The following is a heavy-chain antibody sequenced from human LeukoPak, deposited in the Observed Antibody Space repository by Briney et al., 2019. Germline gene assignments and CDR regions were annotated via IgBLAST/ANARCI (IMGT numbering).Heavy chain of an antibody. Sequence: GGSLRLSCEASGFAFSSHSMNWVRQAPGKGLEWVSYISGGSDTIYYADCVKGRFTISRDNAENSLYLQMSSLRAEDTAVYYCARLDRYYFDSSGYTYYYYMDVWGKGTTVTVSS. CDR3: ARLDRYYFDSSGYTYYYYMDV. J-gene: IGHJ6*03. CDR2: ISGGSDTI. CDR1: GFAFSSHS. D-gene: IGHD3-22*01. V-gene: IGHV3-48*01.